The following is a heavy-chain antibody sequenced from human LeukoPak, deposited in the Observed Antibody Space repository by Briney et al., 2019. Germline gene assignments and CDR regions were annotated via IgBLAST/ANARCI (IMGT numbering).Heavy chain of an antibody. CDR1: GGSISSGDYY. Sequence: SETLSLTCTVSGGSISSGDYYRSWIRQPPGKGLEWIGYIYYSGSTYYNPSLKSRVTISVDTSKNQFSLKLSSVTAADTAVYYCARYHLHSGGDNWFDPWGQGTLVTVSS. J-gene: IGHJ5*02. CDR3: ARYHLHSGGDNWFDP. V-gene: IGHV4-30-4*01. D-gene: IGHD1-26*01. CDR2: IYYSGST.